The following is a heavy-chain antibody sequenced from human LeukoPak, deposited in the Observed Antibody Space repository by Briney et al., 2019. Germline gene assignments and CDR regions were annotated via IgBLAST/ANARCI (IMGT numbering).Heavy chain of an antibody. CDR1: GGTFSSYT. D-gene: IGHD3-3*01. Sequence: SVKVSCKASGGTFSSYTISWVRQAPGQGLEWMGRIIPILGIANYAQKFQGRVTITADKSTSTAYMELSSLRSEDAAVYYCARDRGPVLRSPWYYYYMGVWGKGTTVTVSS. CDR2: IIPILGIA. J-gene: IGHJ6*03. CDR3: ARDRGPVLRSPWYYYYMGV. V-gene: IGHV1-69*04.